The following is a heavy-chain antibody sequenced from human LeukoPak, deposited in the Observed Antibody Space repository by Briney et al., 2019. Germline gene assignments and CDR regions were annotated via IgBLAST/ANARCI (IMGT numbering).Heavy chain of an antibody. CDR3: ARGHHYYDSSAYYY. CDR2: INSDGSTT. CDR1: EFTFISYW. V-gene: IGHV3-74*01. D-gene: IGHD3-22*01. J-gene: IGHJ4*02. Sequence: GGSLRLSCAASEFTFISYWMHWVRQAPGKGLVWVSRINSDGSTTSYAASVKGRFTISRDTAKNTLYLQMNSLRAEDTAVYYCARGHHYYDSSAYYYWGQGTLVTVSS.